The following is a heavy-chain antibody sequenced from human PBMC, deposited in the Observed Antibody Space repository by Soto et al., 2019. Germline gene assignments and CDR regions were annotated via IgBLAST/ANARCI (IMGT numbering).Heavy chain of an antibody. D-gene: IGHD1-26*01. CDR3: VKRSLLMAPT. Sequence: LSLTCTVSGSTFNINADFWYLAWIRQPPGKGLEWIGSIDNGGNTHYNAPLKSRVIISADTSKNQFSLSLNSVTAADTAVYYCVKRSLLMAPTWGQGIQVTVSS. CDR2: IDNGGNT. CDR1: GSTFNINADF. J-gene: IGHJ4*02. V-gene: IGHV4-39*01.